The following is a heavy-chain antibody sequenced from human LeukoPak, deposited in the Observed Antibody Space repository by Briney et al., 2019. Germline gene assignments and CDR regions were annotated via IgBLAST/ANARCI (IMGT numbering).Heavy chain of an antibody. CDR2: INQDGSTK. V-gene: IGHV3-7*01. J-gene: IGHJ4*02. CDR3: ARIGYSSSSLDY. CDR1: GFTFSNYW. D-gene: IGHD6-6*01. Sequence: PGGSLRLSCAASGFTFSNYWMTWVRQAPGKGLEWVANINQDGSTKYYVDSVKGRFTISRDNAENSVYLQVNSLTAEDTALYYCARIGYSSSSLDYWGQGTLVIVSS.